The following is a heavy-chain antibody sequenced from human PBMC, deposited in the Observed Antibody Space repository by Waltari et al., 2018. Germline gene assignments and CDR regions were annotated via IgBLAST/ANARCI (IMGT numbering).Heavy chain of an antibody. Sequence: QVQLQQWGAGLLKPSETLSLTCAVYGGSFSGYYWSWIRQPPGKGLEWIGEINHSGSTNYNPSLKSRVTISVDTSKNQFSLKLSSVTAADTAVYYCARVGSGWYEGYWGQGTLVTVSS. CDR3: ARVGSGWYEGY. CDR2: INHSGST. V-gene: IGHV4-34*01. CDR1: GGSFSGYY. J-gene: IGHJ4*02. D-gene: IGHD6-19*01.